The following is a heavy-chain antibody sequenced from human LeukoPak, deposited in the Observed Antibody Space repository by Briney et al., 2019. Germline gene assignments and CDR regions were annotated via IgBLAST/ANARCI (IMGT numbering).Heavy chain of an antibody. D-gene: IGHD6-6*01. J-gene: IGHJ4*02. CDR3: TTYRQLGEIDY. Sequence: AGGSLRLSCAASGFTFRSYAMNWVRQAPGKGLEWVSTISESDGRTLYADSAKGRFTISRDNSKNTLYLQMNSLRAEDTAVYYCTTYRQLGEIDYWGQGTLVTVXS. CDR2: ISESDGRT. V-gene: IGHV3-23*01. CDR1: GFTFRSYA.